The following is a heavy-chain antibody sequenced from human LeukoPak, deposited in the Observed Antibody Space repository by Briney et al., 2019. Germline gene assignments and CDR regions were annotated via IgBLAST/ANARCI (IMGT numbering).Heavy chain of an antibody. CDR2: IYPGDSDT. V-gene: IGHV5-51*01. CDR1: GYMFANYW. Sequence: GESLQISCKGSGYMFANYWIGWVRQLSGKGLEWMGIIYPGDSDTRYSPSSQGHVTISADKSISTAFLQWSSLQASDTAMYYCARLGGNYYDSSGYYPADYWGQGTLVTVSS. CDR3: ARLGGNYYDSSGYYPADY. J-gene: IGHJ4*02. D-gene: IGHD3-22*01.